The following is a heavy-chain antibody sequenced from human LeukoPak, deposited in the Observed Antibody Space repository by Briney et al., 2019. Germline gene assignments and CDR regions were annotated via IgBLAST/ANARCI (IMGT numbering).Heavy chain of an antibody. CDR1: GFTFSDYY. D-gene: IGHD3-22*01. CDR3: AKRDYDDYFDY. CDR2: ISASGGNT. V-gene: IGHV3-23*01. J-gene: IGHJ4*02. Sequence: GGSLRLSCAASGFTFSDYYMSWIRQAPGKGLEWVSAISASGGNTYYADSVKGRFTISRDNSKNTLYLQMNSLRAEDTAVYYCAKRDYDDYFDYWGQGTLVTVSS.